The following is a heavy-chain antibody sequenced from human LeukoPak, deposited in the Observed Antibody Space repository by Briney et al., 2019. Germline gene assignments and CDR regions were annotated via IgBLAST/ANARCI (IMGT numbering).Heavy chain of an antibody. CDR3: ARDLGYCSSTSCKPFDY. D-gene: IGHD2-2*01. CDR2: IYTSGST. Sequence: SETLSLTCTVSGGSISSYYSSWIRQPAGKGLEWIGRIYTSGSTNYNPSLKSRVTMSVDTSKNQFSLKLSSVTAADTAVYYCARDLGYCSSTSCKPFDYWGQGTLVTVSS. CDR1: GGSISSYY. J-gene: IGHJ4*02. V-gene: IGHV4-4*07.